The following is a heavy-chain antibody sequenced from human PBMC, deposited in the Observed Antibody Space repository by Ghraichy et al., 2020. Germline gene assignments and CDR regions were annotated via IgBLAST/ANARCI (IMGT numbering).Heavy chain of an antibody. D-gene: IGHD2-15*01. Sequence: LNISCEASGFTFSNYWMTWVRQAPGKGLEWVANIKQDGSEKYYVDSVKGRFTISRDNAKKSLDLQMNSLRAEDTAVYYCAGGPGWTVHHWGQGTLATVSS. CDR1: GFTFSNYW. V-gene: IGHV3-7*03. J-gene: IGHJ4*02. CDR2: IKQDGSEK. CDR3: AGGPGWTVHH.